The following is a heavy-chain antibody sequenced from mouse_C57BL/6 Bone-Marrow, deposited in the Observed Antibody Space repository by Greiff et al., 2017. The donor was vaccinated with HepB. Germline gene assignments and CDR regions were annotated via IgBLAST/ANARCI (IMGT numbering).Heavy chain of an antibody. D-gene: IGHD2-1*01. J-gene: IGHJ2*01. V-gene: IGHV3-6*01. CDR1: GYSITSGYY. CDR2: ISYDGSN. CDR3: ASYLYYFDY. Sequence: VQLKESGPGLVKPSQSLSLTCSVTGYSITSGYYWNWIRQFPGNKLEWMGYISYDGSNNYNPSLKNRISITRDTSKNQFFLKLNSVTTEDTATYYCASYLYYFDYWGQGTTLTVSS.